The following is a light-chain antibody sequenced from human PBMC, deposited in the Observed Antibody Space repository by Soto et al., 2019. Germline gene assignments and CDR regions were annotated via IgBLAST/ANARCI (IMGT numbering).Light chain of an antibody. CDR2: GAS. CDR3: QQYDNYPPYT. Sequence: ETVMTQSPVTLSVSPRERATLSCRASQSVSRNLAWYQQKPGQPPRLLIYGASTTATGIPARFSGSGSGTEFTLTISSLQSEDFAVYYCQQYDNYPPYTFGQGTKLEMK. J-gene: IGKJ2*01. V-gene: IGKV3-15*01. CDR1: QSVSRN.